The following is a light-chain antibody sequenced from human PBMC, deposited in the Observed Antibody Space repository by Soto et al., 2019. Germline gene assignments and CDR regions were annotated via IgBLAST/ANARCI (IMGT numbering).Light chain of an antibody. Sequence: EIVLTQSPGTVSLSPGERATLSCRASQRVYNNYSAWYQQKPGQAPRLLIHGASSRATSIPDRFSGSAYGXAXXLXISRLEPEDFGVYYWQQYGSSPLTFGVGTRVDIK. CDR1: QRVYNNY. CDR2: GAS. V-gene: IGKV3-20*01. J-gene: IGKJ4*01. CDR3: QQYGSSPLT.